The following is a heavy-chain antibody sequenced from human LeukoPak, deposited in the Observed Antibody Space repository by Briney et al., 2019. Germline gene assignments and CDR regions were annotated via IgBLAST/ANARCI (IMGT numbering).Heavy chain of an antibody. CDR2: ISWNSDTI. V-gene: IGHV3-9*01. D-gene: IGHD5-18*01. CDR1: GFTFDDYA. Sequence: PGGSLRLSCAVSGFTFDDYAMHSVRQVPGKGLEWVSGISWNSDTIGLADSVKGRFTISRDNAKNSLYLQMNSLRAEDTAVYYCARVSSEYSYGHPYYFDYWGQGTLVTVSS. J-gene: IGHJ4*02. CDR3: ARVSSEYSYGHPYYFDY.